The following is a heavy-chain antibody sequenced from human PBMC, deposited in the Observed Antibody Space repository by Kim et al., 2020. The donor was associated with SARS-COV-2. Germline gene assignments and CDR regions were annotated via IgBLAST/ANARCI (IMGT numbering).Heavy chain of an antibody. CDR2: ISGSGGST. D-gene: IGHD3-10*01. V-gene: IGHV3-23*01. CDR1: GFTFSSYA. CDR3: AESSGSYMVYMDV. J-gene: IGHJ6*02. Sequence: GGSLRLSCAASGFTFSSYAMSWVRQAPGKGLEWVSAISGSGGSTYYADSVKGRFTISRDNSKNTLYLQMNSLRAEDTAVYYCAESSGSYMVYMDVWGQGTTVTVSS.